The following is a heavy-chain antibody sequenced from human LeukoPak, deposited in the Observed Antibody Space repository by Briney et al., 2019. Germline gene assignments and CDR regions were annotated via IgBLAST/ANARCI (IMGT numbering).Heavy chain of an antibody. CDR3: AELGITMIGGV. CDR1: EFSVGSNY. V-gene: IGHV3-66*01. D-gene: IGHD3-10*02. J-gene: IGHJ6*04. CDR2: IYSGGST. Sequence: GGSLRLSCAASEFSVGSNYMTWVRQAPGKGLAWVSLIYSGGSTYYADSVKGRFTISRDNAKHSLSLQMNSLRAEDTAVYYCAELGITMIGGVWGKGTTVTISS.